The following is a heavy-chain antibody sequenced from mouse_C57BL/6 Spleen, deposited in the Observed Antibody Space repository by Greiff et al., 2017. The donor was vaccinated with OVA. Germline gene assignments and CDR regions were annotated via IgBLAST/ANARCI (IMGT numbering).Heavy chain of an antibody. CDR2: IDPNSGGT. D-gene: IGHD2-5*01. V-gene: IGHV1-72*01. J-gene: IGHJ4*01. Sequence: QVQLQQPGAELVKPGASVKLSCKASGYTFTSYWMHWVKQRPGRGLEWIGRIDPNSGGTKYNEKFKSKATLTVDKPSSTAYMQLSSLTSEDSAVXYCARERASYSNNDYAMDYCGHGTSVTASS. CDR3: ARERASYSNNDYAMDY. CDR1: GYTFTSYW.